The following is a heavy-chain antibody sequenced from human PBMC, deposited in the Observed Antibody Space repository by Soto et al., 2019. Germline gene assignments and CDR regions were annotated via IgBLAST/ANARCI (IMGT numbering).Heavy chain of an antibody. Sequence: QITLKESGPTLVKPTQTLTLTCTFSGFSLSTRGVGVAWIRQPPGKALEWLALIFWDDDKWYSPSLKSSLTITEDTSKNQVVLTMTTMDPVDTATYYCAHRPRGYAYYFDYWGQGTLVTVSS. CDR2: IFWDDDK. D-gene: IGHD5-12*01. V-gene: IGHV2-5*02. CDR1: GFSLSTRGVG. CDR3: AHRPRGYAYYFDY. J-gene: IGHJ4*02.